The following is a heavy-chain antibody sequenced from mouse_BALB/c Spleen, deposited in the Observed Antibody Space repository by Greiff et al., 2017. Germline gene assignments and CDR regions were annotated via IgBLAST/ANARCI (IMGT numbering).Heavy chain of an antibody. CDR2: INPSTGYT. CDR3: AREGSYYYGSVDY. CDR1: GYTFTSYW. J-gene: IGHJ2*01. D-gene: IGHD1-1*01. V-gene: IGHV1-7*01. Sequence: QVQLQQSGAELAKPGASVKMSCKASGYTFTSYWMHWVKQRPGQGLEWIGYINPSTGYTEYNQKFKDKATLTADKSSSTAYMQLSSLTSEDSAVYYCAREGSYYYGSVDYWGQGTTLTVSS.